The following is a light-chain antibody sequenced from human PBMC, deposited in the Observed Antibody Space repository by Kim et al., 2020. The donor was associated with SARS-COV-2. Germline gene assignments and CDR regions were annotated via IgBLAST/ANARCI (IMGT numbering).Light chain of an antibody. V-gene: IGKV2-24*01. J-gene: IGKJ2*03. CDR3: MQATHLRS. CDR1: HRLVHTDGNMY. CDR2: KTS. Sequence: GQPASISCRASHRLVHTDGNMYLNWIQQTPGQPPRLLINKTSNRYSGVPDRFSGSGTGTDFTLKISRVEAENVGVYYCMQATHLRSFVQGTKLEI.